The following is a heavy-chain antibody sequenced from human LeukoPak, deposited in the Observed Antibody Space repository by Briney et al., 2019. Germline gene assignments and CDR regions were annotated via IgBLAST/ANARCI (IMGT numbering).Heavy chain of an antibody. CDR2: ISYDGSNK. J-gene: IGHJ5*02. CDR1: GFTFSSYG. Sequence: PGRSLRLSCAASGFTFSSYGMHWVRQAPGKGLEWVAVISYDGSNKYYADSVKGRFTISRDNSKNTLYLQMNSLRAEDTAVYYCAKDSVPMVRGVRVNNWFDPWGQGTLVTVSS. CDR3: AKDSVPMVRGVRVNNWFDP. V-gene: IGHV3-30*18. D-gene: IGHD3-10*01.